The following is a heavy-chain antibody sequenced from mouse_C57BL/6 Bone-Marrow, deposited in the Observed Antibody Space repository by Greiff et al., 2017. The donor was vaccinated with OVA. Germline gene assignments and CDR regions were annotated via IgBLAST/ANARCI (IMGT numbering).Heavy chain of an antibody. Sequence: QVQLQQPGAELVMPGASVKLSCKASGYTFTSYWMHWVKQRPGQGLEWIGEIDPSDSYTNYNQKFKGKSTLTVDKSSSTAYMQLSSLTSEDSAVYYCARSVKGYYYAMDYWGQGTSVTVSS. CDR3: ARSVKGYYYAMDY. D-gene: IGHD2-5*01. CDR2: IDPSDSYT. J-gene: IGHJ4*01. V-gene: IGHV1-69*01. CDR1: GYTFTSYW.